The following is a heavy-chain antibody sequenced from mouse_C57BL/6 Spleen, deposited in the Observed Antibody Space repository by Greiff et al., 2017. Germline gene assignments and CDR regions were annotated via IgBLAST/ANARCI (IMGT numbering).Heavy chain of an antibody. J-gene: IGHJ4*01. CDR2: ISSGGSYT. Sequence: EVKVVESGGDLVKPGGSLKLSCAASGFTFSSYGMSWVRQTPDKRLEWVATISSGGSYTYYPDSVKGRFTISRDNAKNTLYLQMSSLKSEDTAMYYCARGGNYGGNYYAMDYWGQGTSVTVSS. CDR3: ARGGNYGGNYYAMDY. CDR1: GFTFSSYG. D-gene: IGHD1-1*02. V-gene: IGHV5-6*01.